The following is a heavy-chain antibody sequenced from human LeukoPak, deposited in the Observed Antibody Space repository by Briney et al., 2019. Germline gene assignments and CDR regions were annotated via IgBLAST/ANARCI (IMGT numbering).Heavy chain of an antibody. CDR1: GDSVSSKDAA. Sequence: SQTLSLTCAISGDSVSSKDAAWNWIRQSPSRGLEWLGRTYYRSKWYYDYAVSVKSRLTVNPDTSKNQFSLQLDSVTPEDTAVYYCARDPIGGSTIFDYWGQRILVTVSS. CDR2: TYYRSKWYY. CDR3: ARDPIGGSTIFDY. J-gene: IGHJ4*02. D-gene: IGHD3-16*01. V-gene: IGHV6-1*01.